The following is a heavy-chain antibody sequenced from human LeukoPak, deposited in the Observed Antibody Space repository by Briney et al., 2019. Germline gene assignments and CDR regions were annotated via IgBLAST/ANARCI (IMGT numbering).Heavy chain of an antibody. CDR2: IYYSGST. Sequence: PSETLSLTCTVSGGSISSYYWSWIRQPPGKGLEWIGYIYYSGSTNYNPSLKSRVTISVDTSKNQFSLKLSSVTGAGTAVYYCARIRITMVRGVIMGYYFDYWGQGTLVTVSS. CDR1: GGSISSYY. V-gene: IGHV4-59*01. CDR3: ARIRITMVRGVIMGYYFDY. J-gene: IGHJ4*02. D-gene: IGHD3-10*01.